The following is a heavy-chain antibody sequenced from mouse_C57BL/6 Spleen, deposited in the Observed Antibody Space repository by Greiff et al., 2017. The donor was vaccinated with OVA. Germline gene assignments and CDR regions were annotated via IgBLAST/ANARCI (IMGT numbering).Heavy chain of an antibody. CDR1: GFTFSDYG. D-gene: IGHD2-4*01. Sequence: EVMLVESGGGLVKPGGSLKLSCAASGFTFSDYGMHWVRQAPEKGLEWVAYISSGSSTIYYADTVKGRFTISRDNAKNTLLLQMTSLRSEDTAMYYCARGGLRPLDYWGQGTTLTVSS. J-gene: IGHJ2*01. CDR3: ARGGLRPLDY. V-gene: IGHV5-17*01. CDR2: ISSGSSTI.